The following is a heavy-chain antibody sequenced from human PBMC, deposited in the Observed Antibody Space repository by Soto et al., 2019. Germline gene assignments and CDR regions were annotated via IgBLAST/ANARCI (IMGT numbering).Heavy chain of an antibody. CDR1: GFTFSSYG. V-gene: IGHV3-30*18. J-gene: IGHJ4*02. CDR3: AKGYRSSWYPMTTYYFDY. CDR2: ISYDGSNK. D-gene: IGHD6-13*01. Sequence: QVQLVESGGGVVQPGRSLRLSCAASGFTFSSYGMHWVRQAPGKGLEWVAVISYDGSNKYYADSVKGRFTISRDNSKNTLYLQMNSLRAEDTAVYYCAKGYRSSWYPMTTYYFDYWGQGTLVTVSS.